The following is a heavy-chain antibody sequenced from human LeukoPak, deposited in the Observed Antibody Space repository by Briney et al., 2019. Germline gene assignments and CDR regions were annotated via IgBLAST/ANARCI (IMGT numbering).Heavy chain of an antibody. V-gene: IGHV4-59*01. CDR3: ARETSLLGYSGGLGFNY. Sequence: SETLSLTCTVSDGSITNYDWSWVRQPPGKGLEGIGNIYDGGSANYNPSLKGRVTISVDTSKNHFSLNLRSVTAADTAVYYCARETSLLGYSGGLGFNYWGQGTLVTISS. J-gene: IGHJ4*02. D-gene: IGHD6-19*01. CDR2: IYDGGSA. CDR1: DGSITNYD.